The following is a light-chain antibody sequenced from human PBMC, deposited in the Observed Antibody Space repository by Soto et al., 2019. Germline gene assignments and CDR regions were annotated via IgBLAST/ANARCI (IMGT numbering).Light chain of an antibody. J-gene: IGKJ5*01. CDR2: AAS. CDR1: QSISSY. Sequence: DIQMTQSPSAVSASVGDRGTITSRASQSISSYLKWYQQKPGKAPKRLIYAASSLQSGVPSRFSGRRSGTDFTLTISSLQPEDFATYYCQQSYRTPSTFGQGTPLEI. V-gene: IGKV1-39*01. CDR3: QQSYRTPST.